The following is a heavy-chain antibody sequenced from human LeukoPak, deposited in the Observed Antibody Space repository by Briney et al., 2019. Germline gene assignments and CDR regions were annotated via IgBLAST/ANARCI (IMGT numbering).Heavy chain of an antibody. CDR3: ARAVNYYDSSGYRNWFDP. V-gene: IGHV3-53*01. D-gene: IGHD3-22*01. CDR2: IYSGGST. CDR1: GFTVSSNY. Sequence: GGSLRLSCAASGFTVSSNYMSWFRQAPGKGLEWVSVIYSGGSTYYADSVKGRFTISRDNSKNTLYLQMNSLRAEATAVYYCARAVNYYDSSGYRNWFDPWGQGTLVTVSS. J-gene: IGHJ5*02.